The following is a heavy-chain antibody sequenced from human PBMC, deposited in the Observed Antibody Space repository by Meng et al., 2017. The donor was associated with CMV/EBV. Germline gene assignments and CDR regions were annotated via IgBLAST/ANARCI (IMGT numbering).Heavy chain of an antibody. CDR3: AKESLRFLERVNWFDS. J-gene: IGHJ5*01. CDR1: GFPFSSYA. Sequence: GESLKISCAASGFPFSSYAMSWVRQAPGKGLEWVSGIRGNGASADYVDSVKGRFTISRDNSKNTLYLQMNSLRAEDTAVYYCAKESLRFLERVNWFDSWGQGTLVTVSS. V-gene: IGHV3-23*01. CDR2: IRGNGASA. D-gene: IGHD3-3*01.